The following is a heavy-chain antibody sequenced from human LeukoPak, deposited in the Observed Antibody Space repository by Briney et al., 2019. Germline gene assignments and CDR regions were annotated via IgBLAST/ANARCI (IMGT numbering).Heavy chain of an antibody. CDR1: GGIFSNYA. D-gene: IGHD3-22*01. V-gene: IGHV1-69*04. Sequence: GSSVKVSCKASGGIFSNYAISWVRQAPGQGLEWMGRIIPIFGIANYAQKLQGRVTITADKSTSTAYMELSSLRSEDTGVYYCARDLPRTYYYDSSGYPYYFDYWGQGTLVTVSS. CDR3: ARDLPRTYYYDSSGYPYYFDY. J-gene: IGHJ4*02. CDR2: IIPIFGIA.